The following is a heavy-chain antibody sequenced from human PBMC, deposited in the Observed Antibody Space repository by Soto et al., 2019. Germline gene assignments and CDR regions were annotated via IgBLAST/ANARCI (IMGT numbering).Heavy chain of an antibody. CDR2: IYSGGST. Sequence: GGSLRLSCAASGFTFSSYGMHWVRQAPGKGLEWVAVIYSGGSTYYADSVKGRFTISRDNSKNTLYLQMNSLRAEDTAVYHCARTHSSGWYYFFDYWGQGTLVTVSS. CDR3: ARTHSSGWYYFFDY. CDR1: GFTFSSYG. J-gene: IGHJ4*02. D-gene: IGHD6-19*01. V-gene: IGHV3-NL1*01.